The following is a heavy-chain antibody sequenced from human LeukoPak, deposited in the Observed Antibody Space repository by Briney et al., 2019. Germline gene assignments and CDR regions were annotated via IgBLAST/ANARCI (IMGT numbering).Heavy chain of an antibody. CDR1: GFTFSDDA. J-gene: IGHJ4*02. CDR3: ARADCSSTSCYTTNRYRGIDY. CDR2: ISYDGSSK. V-gene: IGHV3-30*04. Sequence: QPGRSLRLYCAASGFTFSDDAMHWVRQAPGKGLEWVAVISYDGSSKYYADSVKGRFTISRDNSKNTLYLQMNSLRAEDTAVFYCARADCSSTSCYTTNRYRGIDYWGQGTLVTVSS. D-gene: IGHD2-2*02.